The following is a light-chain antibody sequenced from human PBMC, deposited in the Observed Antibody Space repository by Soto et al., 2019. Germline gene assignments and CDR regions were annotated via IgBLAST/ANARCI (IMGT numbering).Light chain of an antibody. CDR3: QQRSSWPLT. CDR2: DAS. CDR1: QNVANY. J-gene: IGKJ4*01. Sequence: EVVLTPSPATLSLSPGERATLSCRASQNVANYLDWYQQKPGQAPRLLIYDASNRATGIPARFSGSGSGTDFTLTISSLQSEDFAVYYCQQRSSWPLTFGGGTKVDIK. V-gene: IGKV3-11*01.